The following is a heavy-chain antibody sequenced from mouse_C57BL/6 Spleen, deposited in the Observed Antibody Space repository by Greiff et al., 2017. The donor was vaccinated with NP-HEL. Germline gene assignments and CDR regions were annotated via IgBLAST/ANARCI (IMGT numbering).Heavy chain of an antibody. CDR2: IDPSDSYT. V-gene: IGHV1-69*01. J-gene: IGHJ2*01. Sequence: QVQLQQPGAELVMPGASVKLSCKASGYTFTGYWMHWVKQRPGQGLEWIGEIDPSDSYTNYNQKFKGKSTLTVDKSSSTAYMQLSSLTSEDSAVYYCARSKGNYVEGYFDYWGQGTTLTVSS. CDR1: GYTFTGYW. CDR3: ARSKGNYVEGYFDY. D-gene: IGHD2-1*01.